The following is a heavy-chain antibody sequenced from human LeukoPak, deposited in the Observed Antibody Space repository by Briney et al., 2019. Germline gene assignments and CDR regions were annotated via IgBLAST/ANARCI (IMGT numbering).Heavy chain of an antibody. CDR1: GFTFSSYA. CDR2: ISSSSSYI. Sequence: PGGSLRLSCAASGFTFSSYAMNWVRQAPGKGLEWVSSISSSSSYIYYADSVKGRFTISRDNAKNSLYLQMNSLRAEDTAVYYCAREGSGYDPYFDYWGQGTLVTVSS. J-gene: IGHJ4*02. CDR3: AREGSGYDPYFDY. V-gene: IGHV3-21*01. D-gene: IGHD5-12*01.